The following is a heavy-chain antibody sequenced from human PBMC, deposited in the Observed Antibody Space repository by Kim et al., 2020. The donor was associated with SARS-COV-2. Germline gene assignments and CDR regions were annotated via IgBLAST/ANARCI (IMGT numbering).Heavy chain of an antibody. CDR3: AHRGNDYDSSGYPLGN. D-gene: IGHD3-22*01. CDR1: GFSLTTSGEG. Sequence: SGPTLVKATPTLTLTCRFSGFSLTTSGEGVGWIRQPPGKALEWLALIYWDDDKRYSPSLKNRLTITKDTSKNQVVLRMTNMDPVDTATYYCAHRGNDYDSSGYPLGNWGQGTLVTVSS. CDR2: IYWDDDK. V-gene: IGHV2-5*02. J-gene: IGHJ4*02.